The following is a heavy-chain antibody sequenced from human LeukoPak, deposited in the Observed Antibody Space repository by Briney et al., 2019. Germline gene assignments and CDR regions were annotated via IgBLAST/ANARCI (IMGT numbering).Heavy chain of an antibody. CDR2: ISSSSSYI. CDR3: ARGALFVDY. V-gene: IGHV3-21*01. Sequence: KTGGSLRLSCAASGFTFSSYSMNWVRQAPGKGLEWVSFISSSSSYIYYADSVKGRFTISRDNAKNSLYLQMNSLRAEDTAVYYCARGALFVDYWGQGTLVTVSS. CDR1: GFTFSSYS. D-gene: IGHD2-21*01. J-gene: IGHJ4*02.